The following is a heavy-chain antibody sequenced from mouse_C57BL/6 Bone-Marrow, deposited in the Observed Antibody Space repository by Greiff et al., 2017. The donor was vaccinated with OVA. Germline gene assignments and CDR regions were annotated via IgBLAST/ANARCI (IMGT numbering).Heavy chain of an antibody. CDR1: GYSITSGYY. CDR2: ISYDGSN. J-gene: IGHJ4*01. Sequence: DVKLQESGPGLVKPSQSLSLTCSVTGYSITSGYYWNWIRQFPGNKLEWMGYISYDGSNNYNPSLKNRISITRDTSKNQFFLKLNSVTTEDTATYYCARPSSGPYAMDYWGQGTSVTVSS. CDR3: ARPSSGPYAMDY. V-gene: IGHV3-6*01.